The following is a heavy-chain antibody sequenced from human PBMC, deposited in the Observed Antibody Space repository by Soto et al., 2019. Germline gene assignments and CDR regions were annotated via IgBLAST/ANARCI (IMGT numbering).Heavy chain of an antibody. CDR3: TKSLNHYGMDV. Sequence: QVQLVQSGAEVRKPGASVKVSCKASGYTFTAYYVHWVRQAPGQGLEWMGWINPNTGGTKYAQKFQGWVTMTRDTSIGTAYMELSRLRSDDTAMYYCTKSLNHYGMDVWGQGTTVTVSS. CDR1: GYTFTAYY. CDR2: INPNTGGT. D-gene: IGHD3-10*01. J-gene: IGHJ6*02. V-gene: IGHV1-2*04.